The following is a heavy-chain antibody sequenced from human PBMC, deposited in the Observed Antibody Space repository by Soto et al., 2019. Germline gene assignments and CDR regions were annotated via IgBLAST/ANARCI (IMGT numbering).Heavy chain of an antibody. CDR1: GFTFNTYA. V-gene: IGHV3-30-3*01. J-gene: IGHJ4*02. Sequence: QVQLVETGGGVARPGRYQALSCAASGFTFNTYAMHWVRLPPGKGLEWVAAISYDGGSKYYADSVRDRFTISRDDSKSTLYLQMNSLRREETAVSYCARTEGFSNYWYTDWGQGTLVTVSS. CDR3: ARTEGFSNYWYTD. CDR2: ISYDGGSK. D-gene: IGHD6-13*01.